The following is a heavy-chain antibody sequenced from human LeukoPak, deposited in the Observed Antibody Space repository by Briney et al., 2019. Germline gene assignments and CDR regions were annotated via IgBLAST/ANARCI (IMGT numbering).Heavy chain of an antibody. Sequence: ASVKVSCKASGYTFTNYFIHWVRQAPGQVLEWMGIINPSGGSTSYAQKFQGTVTMTRDTSTNTVYMELSSLRSEDTAVYYCARDYSNARAFDYWGQGTLVTVSS. V-gene: IGHV1-46*01. CDR3: ARDYSNARAFDY. CDR2: INPSGGST. J-gene: IGHJ4*02. D-gene: IGHD4-11*01. CDR1: GYTFTNYF.